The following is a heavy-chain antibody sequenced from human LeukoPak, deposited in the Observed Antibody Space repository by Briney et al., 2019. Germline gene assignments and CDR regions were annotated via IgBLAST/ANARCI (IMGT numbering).Heavy chain of an antibody. CDR2: MYNSGST. CDR1: GGAISSYH. CDR3: ARGPGGSGTRPPYSNYYGMGV. D-gene: IGHD3-10*01. J-gene: IGHJ6*02. V-gene: IGHV4-59*08. Sequence: SETLSLTCTVSGGAISSYHWSWVRQPPGKGLEWVGSMYNSGSTNYNPSLKSRVTISVDTSKNQFSLKLNSVTAPDTAVYYCARGPGGSGTRPPYSNYYGMGVWGQGTTVTVPS.